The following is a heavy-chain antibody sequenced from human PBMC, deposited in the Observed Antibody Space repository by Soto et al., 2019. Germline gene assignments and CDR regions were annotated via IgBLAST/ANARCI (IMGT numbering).Heavy chain of an antibody. CDR2: IKQDGSEK. Sequence: GGSLRLSCAASGFTFSSYWMSWVRQAPGKGLEWVANIKQDGSEKYYVDSVKGRFTISRDNAKNSLYLQMNSLRAEDTAVYYCARDRYCSGGSCYSRPFDYWGQGTLVTVSS. V-gene: IGHV3-7*01. D-gene: IGHD2-15*01. J-gene: IGHJ4*02. CDR3: ARDRYCSGGSCYSRPFDY. CDR1: GFTFSSYW.